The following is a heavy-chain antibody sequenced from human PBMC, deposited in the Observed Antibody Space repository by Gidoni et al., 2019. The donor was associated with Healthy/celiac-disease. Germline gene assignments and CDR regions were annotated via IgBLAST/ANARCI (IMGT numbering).Heavy chain of an antibody. CDR2: IGTAGDT. V-gene: IGHV3-13*01. CDR3: ARDQGKSGWYRTYYYYGMDV. CDR1: GFTFSSYD. Sequence: EVQLVESGGGLVQPGGSLRLSCAASGFTFSSYDIHWVRQATGKGLEWVSAIGTAGDTYYPGSVKGRFTISRENAKNSLYLQMNSLRAEDTAVYYCARDQGKSGWYRTYYYYGMDVWGKGTTVTVSS. J-gene: IGHJ6*04. D-gene: IGHD6-19*01.